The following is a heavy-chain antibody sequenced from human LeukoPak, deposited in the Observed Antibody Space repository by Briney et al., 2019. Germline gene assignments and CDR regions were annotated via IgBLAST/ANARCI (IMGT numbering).Heavy chain of an antibody. D-gene: IGHD6-6*01. V-gene: IGHV3-23*01. Sequence: PGGSLRLSCAASGITFSSYAMSWVRQAPGKGLEWVSTISGGGDSTYYADSVKGRFTISRDNSKNTLYLQMNSLRAEDTAVYYCAKDRSDVAVRPRFDPWGQGTLVTVSS. CDR1: GITFSSYA. CDR3: AKDRSDVAVRPRFDP. J-gene: IGHJ5*02. CDR2: ISGGGDST.